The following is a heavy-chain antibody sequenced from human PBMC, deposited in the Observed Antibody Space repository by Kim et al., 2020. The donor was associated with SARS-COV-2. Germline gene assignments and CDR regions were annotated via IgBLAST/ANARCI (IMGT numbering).Heavy chain of an antibody. CDR1: GFTFSNAW. CDR3: TTDGGKY. J-gene: IGHJ4*02. V-gene: IGHV3-15*01. D-gene: IGHD3-16*01. CDR2: IKSKTDGETT. Sequence: GGSLRLSCAASGFTFSNAWMIWVRQAPGKGLEWVGRIKSKTDGETTHYAAPVKGRFTISRDDSKNTLYVQMNSLKTEDTALYYCTTDGGKYWGQGTLVTVSS.